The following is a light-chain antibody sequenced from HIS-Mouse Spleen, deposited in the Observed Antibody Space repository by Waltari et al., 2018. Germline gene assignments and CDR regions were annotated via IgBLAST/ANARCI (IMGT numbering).Light chain of an antibody. CDR3: QVWDSSSDHRV. J-gene: IGLJ3*02. V-gene: IGLV3-21*02. Sequence: SYVLTQPPSVSVAPGQTARITCGGHNIGSNSVHWYQQKPRQAPVLLVYDDSDRPSGIPERFSGSNSGNTATLTISRVEAGDEADYYCQVWDSSSDHRVFGGGTKLTVL. CDR1: NIGSNS. CDR2: DDS.